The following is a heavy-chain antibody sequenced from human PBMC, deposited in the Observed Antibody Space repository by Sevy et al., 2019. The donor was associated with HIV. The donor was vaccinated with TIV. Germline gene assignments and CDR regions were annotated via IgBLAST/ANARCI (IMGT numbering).Heavy chain of an antibody. CDR2: ISYHGRDK. Sequence: GGSQRLSCVVSGITFSTSGMHWVRQAPGKGLEWVVVISYHGRDKFYADSVKGRSTISRDNSKNILYLQMISLRAEDTAVYYCAKDFTGYNGMDVWGQGTMVTVSS. D-gene: IGHD5-18*01. J-gene: IGHJ6*02. V-gene: IGHV3-30*18. CDR3: AKDFTGYNGMDV. CDR1: GITFSTSG.